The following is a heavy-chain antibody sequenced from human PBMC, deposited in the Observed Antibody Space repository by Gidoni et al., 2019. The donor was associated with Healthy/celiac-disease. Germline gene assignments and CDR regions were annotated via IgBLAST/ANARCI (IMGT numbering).Heavy chain of an antibody. CDR2: INAGNGNT. CDR1: GYTSTSYA. D-gene: IGHD2-15*01. J-gene: IGHJ4*02. CDR3: ARGLRYCSGGSCYDY. Sequence: QVQLVQSGAEVKKPGASVKVSCKASGYTSTSYAMHWVRQAPGQRLEWMGWINAGNGNTKYSQKFQGRVTITRDTSASTAYMELSSLRSEDTAVYYCARGLRYCSGGSCYDYWGQGTLVTVSS. V-gene: IGHV1-3*01.